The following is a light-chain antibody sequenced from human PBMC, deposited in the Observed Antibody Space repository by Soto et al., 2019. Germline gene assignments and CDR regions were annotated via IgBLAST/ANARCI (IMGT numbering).Light chain of an antibody. CDR1: QGISSY. V-gene: IGKV1-9*01. Sequence: DIQLTQSPSFLSASVGDRVTITCRASQGISSYLAWYQQKPGKAPKLLINGASTLQSGVPSRFSGSGSGTEFTLTINSLQPEDIGTYYCQQINSYWYTFGQGTKLEI. CDR3: QQINSYWYT. CDR2: GAS. J-gene: IGKJ2*01.